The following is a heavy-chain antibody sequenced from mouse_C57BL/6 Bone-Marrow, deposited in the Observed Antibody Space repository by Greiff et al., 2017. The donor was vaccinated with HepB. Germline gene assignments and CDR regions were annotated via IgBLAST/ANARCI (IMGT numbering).Heavy chain of an antibody. CDR3: AREDYYGSSYVGYWYFDV. Sequence: QVQLQQPGAELVKPGASVKLSCKASGYTFTSYWMHWVKQRPGQGLEWIGMIHPNSGSTNYNEKFKSKATLTVDKSSSTAYMQLSSLTSEDSAVYYCAREDYYGSSYVGYWYFDVWGTGTTVTVSS. V-gene: IGHV1-64*01. J-gene: IGHJ1*03. D-gene: IGHD1-1*01. CDR2: IHPNSGST. CDR1: GYTFTSYW.